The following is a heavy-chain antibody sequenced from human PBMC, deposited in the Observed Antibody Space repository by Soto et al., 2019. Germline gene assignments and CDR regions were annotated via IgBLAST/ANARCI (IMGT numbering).Heavy chain of an antibody. CDR1: GFTFSSYS. V-gene: IGHV3-48*01. Sequence: GGSLRLSCAASGFTFSSYSMNWVRQAPGKGLEWVSYISSSSSTIYYADSVKGRFTISRDNSKNTLYLQMNSLRAEDTAVYYCVRDGYNSAYYFDYWGRGTLVTVSS. CDR2: ISSSSSTI. CDR3: VRDGYNSAYYFDY. D-gene: IGHD5-12*01. J-gene: IGHJ4*02.